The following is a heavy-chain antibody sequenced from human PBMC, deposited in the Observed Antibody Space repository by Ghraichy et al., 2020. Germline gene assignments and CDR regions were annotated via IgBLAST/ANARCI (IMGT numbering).Heavy chain of an antibody. D-gene: IGHD3-22*01. CDR2: IYYSGST. V-gene: IGHV4-59*01. CDR1: GGSISSYY. Sequence: SETLSLTCTVSGGSISSYYWSWIRQPPGKGLEWIGYIYYSGSTNYNPSLKSRVTISVDTSKNQFSLKLSSVTAADTAVYYCARVHWGTYYYDSSGYYSSWFDPWGQGTLVTVSS. J-gene: IGHJ5*02. CDR3: ARVHWGTYYYDSSGYYSSWFDP.